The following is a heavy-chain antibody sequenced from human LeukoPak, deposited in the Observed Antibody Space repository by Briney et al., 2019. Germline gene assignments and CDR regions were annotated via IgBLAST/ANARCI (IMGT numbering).Heavy chain of an antibody. CDR1: GFTFTGYA. V-gene: IGHV3-11*04. J-gene: IGHJ4*02. Sequence: GGSLRLSCAASGFTFTGYAMSWIRQAPGKGLEWVSYISSSGSTIYYADSVKGRFTISRDNAKNSLYLQMNSLRAEDTAVYYCARRYDFWSGYYTAGLDYWGQGTLVTVSS. CDR2: ISSSGSTI. CDR3: ARRYDFWSGYYTAGLDY. D-gene: IGHD3-3*01.